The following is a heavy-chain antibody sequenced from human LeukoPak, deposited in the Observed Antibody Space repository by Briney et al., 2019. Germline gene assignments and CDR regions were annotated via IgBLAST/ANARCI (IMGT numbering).Heavy chain of an antibody. CDR2: INHSGST. D-gene: IGHD1-14*01. CDR3: ARGPRYTRPVDY. V-gene: IGHV4-34*01. CDR1: GGSFSGYY. J-gene: IGHJ4*02. Sequence: KPSETLSLTCAVYGGSFSGYYWSWIRQPPGKGLEWIGEINHSGSTNYNPSLKSRVTISVDTSKNQFSLKLSSVTAADTAVYYCARGPRYTRPVDYWGQGTLVTVSS.